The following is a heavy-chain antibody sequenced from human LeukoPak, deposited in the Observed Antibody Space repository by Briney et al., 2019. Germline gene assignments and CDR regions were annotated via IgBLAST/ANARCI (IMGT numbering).Heavy chain of an antibody. D-gene: IGHD2-2*02. J-gene: IGHJ4*02. V-gene: IGHV3-9*01. Sequence: GGSLRLSCAASGFTLDDYAMHWVRQAPGKGLEWVSGVSWNSGSIGYADSVKGRFTISRDNAKSSLYLQMNSLRAEDTALYYCAKGPYCSSTSCYTGYFDYWGQGTLVTVSS. CDR2: VSWNSGSI. CDR3: AKGPYCSSTSCYTGYFDY. CDR1: GFTLDDYA.